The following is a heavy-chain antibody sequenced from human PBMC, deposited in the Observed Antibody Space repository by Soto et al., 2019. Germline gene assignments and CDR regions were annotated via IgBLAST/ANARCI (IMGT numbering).Heavy chain of an antibody. CDR1: GVTFSSET. D-gene: IGHD3-10*01. CDR3: ATELGENPASPLDA. J-gene: IGHJ5*02. Sequence: QVQLVQSGADVKKPGSSVKVSCQASGVTFSSETLSWVRQAPGQGLEWVGGIIPLFGTASYAQKFQGRVTITADESTSTVDMELSSLRSDDTGVYFCATELGENPASPLDAWGQGTRVTVSS. CDR2: IIPLFGTA. V-gene: IGHV1-69*01.